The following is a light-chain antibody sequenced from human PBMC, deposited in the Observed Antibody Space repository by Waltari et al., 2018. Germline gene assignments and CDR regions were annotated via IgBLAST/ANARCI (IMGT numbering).Light chain of an antibody. CDR1: SADIGRYNL. CDR2: EVS. CDR3: SSFESSRTWL. J-gene: IGLJ3*02. Sequence: QSALTQPASVSGSPGQSITISCSGTSADIGRYNLVAWYQQVPGNAPKLVIYEVSERPSGVSHRFSGSKSGHTASLTISGLQTEDEADYYCSSFESSRTWLFGGGTKLTVL. V-gene: IGLV2-23*02.